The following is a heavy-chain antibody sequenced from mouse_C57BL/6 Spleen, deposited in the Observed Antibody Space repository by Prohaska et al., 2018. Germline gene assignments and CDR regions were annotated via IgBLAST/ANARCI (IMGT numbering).Heavy chain of an antibody. D-gene: IGHD1-1*01. Sequence: QVQLQQPGAELVMPGASVKLSCKASGYTFTSYWMHWVKQRPGQGLEWIGEIDPSDSYTNYNQKFKGKATLTVDKSSSTAYMQLSSLTSEDSAVYYCAVPHYYGSSYGYWGQGTTLTVSS. V-gene: IGHV1-69*01. CDR3: AVPHYYGSSYGY. J-gene: IGHJ2*01. CDR1: GYTFTSYW. CDR2: IDPSDSYT.